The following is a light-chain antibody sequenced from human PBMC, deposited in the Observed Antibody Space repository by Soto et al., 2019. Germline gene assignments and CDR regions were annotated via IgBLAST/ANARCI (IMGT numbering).Light chain of an antibody. CDR1: SSDVGGYHY. CDR2: DVN. Sequence: QSVLTQPASVSGSPGQSITISCTGTSSDVGGYHYVSWYQQHPGKAPKLIIYDVNNRPSGVSNRFSGSKSGNTASLTISGLQAEDEADYYCSSYTSSSTWVFGGGTKVTVL. V-gene: IGLV2-14*03. CDR3: SSYTSSSTWV. J-gene: IGLJ3*02.